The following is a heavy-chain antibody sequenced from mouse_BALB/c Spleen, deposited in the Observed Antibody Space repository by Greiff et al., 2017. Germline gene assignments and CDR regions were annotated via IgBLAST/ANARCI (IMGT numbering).Heavy chain of an antibody. CDR3: ARGGQLGLQIFAY. CDR1: GYTFTDYA. J-gene: IGHJ3*01. Sequence: QVQLQQSGAELVRPGVSVKISCKGSGYTFTDYAMHWVKQSHAKSLEWIGVISTYYGDASYNQKFKGKATMTVDKSSSTAYMELARLTSEDSAIYYCARGGQLGLQIFAYWGQGTLVTVSA. CDR2: ISTYYGDA. V-gene: IGHV1S137*01. D-gene: IGHD3-1*01.